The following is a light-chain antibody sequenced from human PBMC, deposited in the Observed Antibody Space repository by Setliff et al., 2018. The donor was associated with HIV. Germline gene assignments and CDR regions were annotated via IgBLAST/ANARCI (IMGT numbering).Light chain of an antibody. CDR3: SSFTGTNTYV. CDR1: SSDIGNYNY. Sequence: ALTQPASVSGSPGQSITISCIGTSSDIGNYNYVSWYQQHPGMAPKLMIYDVSNRPSGVSNRFSGSKSGSTASLTISGLQAEDEADYYCSSFTGTNTYVFGTGTKVTVL. J-gene: IGLJ1*01. CDR2: DVS. V-gene: IGLV2-14*03.